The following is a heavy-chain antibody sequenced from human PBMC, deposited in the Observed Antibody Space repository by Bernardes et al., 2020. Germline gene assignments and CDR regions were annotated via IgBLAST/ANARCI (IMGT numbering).Heavy chain of an antibody. J-gene: IGHJ3*02. D-gene: IGHD3-10*01. CDR2: IYPGDSDT. CDR1: GYSFTSYW. V-gene: IGHV5-51*01. CDR3: ARSYYYGSGRIGAFDI. Sequence: GESLKISCKGSGYSFTSYWIGWVRQMPGKGLEWMGIIYPGDSDTRYSPSFQGQVTISADKSISTAYLQWSSLKASDTAMYYCARSYYYGSGRIGAFDIWGQGTMVTVSS.